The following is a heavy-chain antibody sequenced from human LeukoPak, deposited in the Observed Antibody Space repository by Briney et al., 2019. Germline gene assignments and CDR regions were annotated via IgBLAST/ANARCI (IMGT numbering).Heavy chain of an antibody. V-gene: IGHV1-18*01. J-gene: IGHJ4*02. CDR2: ISSHNGNT. D-gene: IGHD2-8*01. CDR1: GFSFPTYG. Sequence: PVASVKVSCKASGFSFPTYGISWVRQAPGQGLEWMGWISSHNGNTNYAQKFRGRVTMTADTSTNTAYMELTTLRSDDTAVYYCARARMRSFDYWGQGTLVTVSS. CDR3: ARARMRSFDY.